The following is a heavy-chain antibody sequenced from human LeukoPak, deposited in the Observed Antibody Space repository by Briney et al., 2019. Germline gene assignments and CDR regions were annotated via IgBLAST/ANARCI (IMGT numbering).Heavy chain of an antibody. Sequence: ASVKVSCKASGYTFTGYYMHWVRQAPGQGLEWMGWINLNSGGTNYAQKFQGRVTMTRDTSISTAYMELSRLRSDDTAVYYCASSPDSSGPYYYYYYMDVWGKGTTVTVSS. J-gene: IGHJ6*03. CDR2: INLNSGGT. D-gene: IGHD5-18*01. V-gene: IGHV1-2*02. CDR3: ASSPDSSGPYYYYYYMDV. CDR1: GYTFTGYY.